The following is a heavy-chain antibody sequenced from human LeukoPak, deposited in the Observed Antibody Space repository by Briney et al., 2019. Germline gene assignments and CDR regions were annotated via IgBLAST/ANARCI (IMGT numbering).Heavy chain of an antibody. CDR2: ITGSGGST. Sequence: GGSLRLSCAASGFTFNFYAMSWVRQAPGKGLEWVSAITGSGGSTYYADSVKGRFTISRDNSKNTLYLEMNSLRAEDTALYYCAKKTDYGSGSPDAFDIWGQGTMVTASS. V-gene: IGHV3-23*01. CDR3: AKKTDYGSGSPDAFDI. D-gene: IGHD3-10*01. CDR1: GFTFNFYA. J-gene: IGHJ3*02.